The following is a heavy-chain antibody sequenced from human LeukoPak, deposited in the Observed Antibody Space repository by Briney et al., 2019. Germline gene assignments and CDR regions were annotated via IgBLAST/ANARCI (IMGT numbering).Heavy chain of an antibody. CDR1: GFTFSNYW. V-gene: IGHV3-74*01. CDR2: INSDESNT. J-gene: IGHJ4*02. D-gene: IGHD4-17*01. Sequence: GGSLRLSCAASGFTFSNYWMHWVRQAPGKGLVWVSRINSDESNTNYADSVKGRFTISRDNAKNTLYLQMNSLRVEDTAVYYCARGGDGLGYWGRGTLVTVSS. CDR3: ARGGDGLGY.